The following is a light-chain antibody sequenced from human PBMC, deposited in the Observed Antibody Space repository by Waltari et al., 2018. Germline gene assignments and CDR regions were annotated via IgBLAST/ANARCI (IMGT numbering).Light chain of an antibody. J-gene: IGKJ4*01. CDR1: PGISSW. Sequence: DIQMTQSPSSVSASVGDRVTITCRASPGISSWLAWYQQKPGKAPNLLISAASSLQSRVPSRFSGSGSETDFTLTISSLQPEDFATYYCLQTNSLPFTSGGETNVEIK. CDR2: AAS. CDR3: LQTNSLPFT. V-gene: IGKV1D-12*01.